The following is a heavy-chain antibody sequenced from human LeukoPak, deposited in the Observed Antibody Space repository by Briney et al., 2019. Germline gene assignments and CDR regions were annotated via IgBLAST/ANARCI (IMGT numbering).Heavy chain of an antibody. D-gene: IGHD1-26*01. Sequence: SETLSLTCTVSGGSISSGDYYWSWIRQPPGKGLEWIGYIYYSGSTYYNPSLKSRVTISVDTSKNQFSLKLSSVTAADTAVYYCARISGSYPEVEGFDYWGQGTLVTVSS. CDR3: ARISGSYPEVEGFDY. J-gene: IGHJ4*02. V-gene: IGHV4-30-4*01. CDR2: IYYSGST. CDR1: GGSISSGDYY.